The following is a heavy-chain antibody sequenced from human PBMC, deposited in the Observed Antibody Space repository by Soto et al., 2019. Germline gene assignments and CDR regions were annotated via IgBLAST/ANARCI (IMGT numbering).Heavy chain of an antibody. D-gene: IGHD6-25*01. V-gene: IGHV3-23*01. CDR3: AKFFVETGGSSGWPWSFHY. Sequence: EVQLLESGGGLVQPGRFLRLSCAASGFTFSSYAMSWVRQAPGKGLEWVSAISGSGGTTYYADSVKDRFTISRDNSKNALFLPMNSLRAEDTAVYYCAKFFVETGGSSGWPWSFHYWGQGTLVTVSS. J-gene: IGHJ4*02. CDR1: GFTFSSYA. CDR2: ISGSGGTT.